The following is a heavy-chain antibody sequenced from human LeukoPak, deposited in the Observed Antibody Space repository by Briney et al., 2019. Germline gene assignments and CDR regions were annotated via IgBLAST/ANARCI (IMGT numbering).Heavy chain of an antibody. J-gene: IGHJ4*02. D-gene: IGHD2/OR15-2a*01. V-gene: IGHV3-30*18. Sequence: GGSLRLSCAASGFTFSSYGMHWVRQAPGKGLEWVAVISYDGSNKYYADSVKGRFTISRDNSKNTLYLQMNSLRAEDTAVYYCAKDLPHHWRTPFHWGQGTLVTVSS. CDR2: ISYDGSNK. CDR1: GFTFSSYG. CDR3: AKDLPHHWRTPFH.